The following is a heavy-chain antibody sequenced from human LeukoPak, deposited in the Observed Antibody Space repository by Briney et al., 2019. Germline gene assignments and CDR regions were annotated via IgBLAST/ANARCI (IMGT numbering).Heavy chain of an antibody. CDR1: GGTFSSYA. CDR2: IIPIFGTA. J-gene: IGHJ6*02. V-gene: IGHV1-69*01. Sequence: SVKVSCKASGGTFSSYAISWVRQAPGQGLEWMGGIIPIFGTANYAQKFQGRVTITADESTSTAYMELSSLRPEDTAVYYCARDTDIVVVVAARYYYYYGMDVWGQGTTVTVSS. D-gene: IGHD2-15*01. CDR3: ARDTDIVVVVAARYYYYYGMDV.